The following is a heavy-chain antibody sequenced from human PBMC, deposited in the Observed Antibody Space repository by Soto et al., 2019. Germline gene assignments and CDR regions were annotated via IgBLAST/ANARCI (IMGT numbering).Heavy chain of an antibody. V-gene: IGHV1-8*02. Sequence: DSVQVSCKASGYTFTNNDVSWVRQATGQGLEWMGWMNPGSGDTGYAQKFQGRVTMTRDISIATAYMELNSLTSEDTAIYYCARMESFGSLNWFDPWGQGTLVTFYS. J-gene: IGHJ5*02. CDR3: ARMESFGSLNWFDP. CDR1: GYTFTNND. CDR2: MNPGSGDT. D-gene: IGHD5-18*01.